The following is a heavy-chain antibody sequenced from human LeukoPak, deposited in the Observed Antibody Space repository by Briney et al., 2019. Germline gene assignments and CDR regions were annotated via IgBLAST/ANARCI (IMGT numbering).Heavy chain of an antibody. CDR3: ARVMSGYDSSGYSSKMFDY. CDR1: GYTFTSYY. Sequence: ASVKVSCKASGYTFTSYYMHWVRQAPGQALEWMGIINPSGGSTSYAQKFQGRVTMTRDTSTSTVYMELSSLRSEDTAVYYCARVMSGYDSSGYSSKMFDYWGQGTLVTVSS. D-gene: IGHD3-22*01. J-gene: IGHJ4*02. V-gene: IGHV1-46*01. CDR2: INPSGGST.